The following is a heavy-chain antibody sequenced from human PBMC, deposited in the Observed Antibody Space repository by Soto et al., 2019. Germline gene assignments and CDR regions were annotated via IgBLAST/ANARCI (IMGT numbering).Heavy chain of an antibody. D-gene: IGHD2-15*01. CDR1: GYTFTNYY. CDR3: ARDVGSYYAMDV. CDR2: INPSGGST. Sequence: SVKVSCKASGYTFTNYYMHWVRQAPGQGLEWMGVINPSGGSTRYAQRFQGRVTMTRDTSTSTVYMQLSSLRSEDTAVYYCARDVGSYYAMDVWGQGTTVTVSS. J-gene: IGHJ6*02. V-gene: IGHV1-46*01.